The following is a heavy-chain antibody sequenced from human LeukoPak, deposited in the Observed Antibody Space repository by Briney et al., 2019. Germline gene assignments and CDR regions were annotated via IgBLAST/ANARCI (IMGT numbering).Heavy chain of an antibody. CDR1: GFTFSSYG. Sequence: GGSLRLSCAASGFTFSSYGMHWVRQAPGKGLEWVAVISYDGSNKYYADSVKGRFTISRDNSKNTLYLQMNSLRAEDAAVYYCANLTPESGDSSGYYTQPFGYWGQGTLVTVSS. D-gene: IGHD3-22*01. V-gene: IGHV3-30*18. CDR2: ISYDGSNK. CDR3: ANLTPESGDSSGYYTQPFGY. J-gene: IGHJ4*02.